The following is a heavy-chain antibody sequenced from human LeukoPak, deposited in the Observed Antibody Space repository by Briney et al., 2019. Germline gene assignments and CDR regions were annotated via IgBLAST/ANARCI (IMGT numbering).Heavy chain of an antibody. CDR3: ARGKWELPLPRTFDI. Sequence: GASVKVSCKASGSTFTSYDINWVRQATGQGLEWMGWMNPTSGNTGYAQKFQGRVTMTRNTSISTAYMELSSLRSEDTAVYYCARGKWELPLPRTFDIWGQGTMVTVSS. J-gene: IGHJ3*02. D-gene: IGHD1-26*01. V-gene: IGHV1-8*01. CDR2: MNPTSGNT. CDR1: GSTFTSYD.